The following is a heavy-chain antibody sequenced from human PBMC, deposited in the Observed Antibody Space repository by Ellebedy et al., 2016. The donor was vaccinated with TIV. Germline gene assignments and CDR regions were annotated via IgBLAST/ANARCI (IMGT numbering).Heavy chain of an antibody. D-gene: IGHD3-9*01. V-gene: IGHV4-30-4*08. CDR2: IYYSGST. CDR3: ARNPALRYFDWTIDY. J-gene: IGHJ4*02. CDR1: GASISRGANY. Sequence: LRLXCTVSGASISRGANYWNWIRQRPGKGLEWIGYIYYSGSTHYHPSLQSRVAMSVDTSKNQFSLKLSSVTAADTAVYYCARNPALRYFDWTIDYWGQGTLVTVSS.